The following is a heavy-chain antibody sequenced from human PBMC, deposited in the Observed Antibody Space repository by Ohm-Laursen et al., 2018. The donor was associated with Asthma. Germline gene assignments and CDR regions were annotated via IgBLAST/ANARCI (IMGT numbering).Heavy chain of an antibody. CDR3: ARDQWNHGSGSYSNRPHYYYYYGMDV. J-gene: IGHJ6*02. CDR2: ISKSTRTI. V-gene: IGHV3-48*02. Sequence: SLRLSCTASGFTFSSYSMNWVRQAPGKGLEWVSYISKSTRTIKYADSVKGRFTISRDNAKNSLYLQMNSLRDEDTAVYYCARDQWNHGSGSYSNRPHYYYYYGMDVWGQGTTVTVSS. CDR1: GFTFSSYS. D-gene: IGHD3-10*01.